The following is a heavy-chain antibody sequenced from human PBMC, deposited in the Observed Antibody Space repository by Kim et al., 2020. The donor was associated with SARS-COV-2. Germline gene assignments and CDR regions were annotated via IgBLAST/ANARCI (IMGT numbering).Heavy chain of an antibody. D-gene: IGHD3-22*01. CDR2: ISSNGGST. J-gene: IGHJ4*02. CDR1: GFTFSSYA. Sequence: GGSLRLSCSASGFTFSSYAMHWVRQAPGKGLEYVSAISSNGGSTYYADSVKGRFTISRDNSKNTLYLQMSSLRAEDTAVYYCVKGRGSNLSYYYDSSGYYPYWGQGTLVTVSS. V-gene: IGHV3-64D*09. CDR3: VKGRGSNLSYYYDSSGYYPY.